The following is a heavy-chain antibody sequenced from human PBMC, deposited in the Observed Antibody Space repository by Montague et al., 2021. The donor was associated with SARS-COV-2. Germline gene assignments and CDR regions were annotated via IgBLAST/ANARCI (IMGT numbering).Heavy chain of an antibody. CDR2: IYDSGST. CDR1: GDSMNNYY. CDR3: ARENTVTTFGGPYYIDS. Sequence: SETLSLTCTVSGDSMNNYYWSWIRQPPGKGLEWIGYIYDSGSTNYNPSLKSRVTISVDTSKNQFPLKLSSVTAADTAVYYCARENTVTTFGGPYYIDSWGQGTLVTVSA. D-gene: IGHD4-17*01. V-gene: IGHV4-59*01. J-gene: IGHJ4*02.